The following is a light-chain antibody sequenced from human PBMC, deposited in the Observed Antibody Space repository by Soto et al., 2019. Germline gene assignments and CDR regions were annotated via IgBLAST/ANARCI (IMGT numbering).Light chain of an antibody. J-gene: IGKJ2*01. V-gene: IGKV1-8*01. CDR1: QGISSY. CDR3: QQYYSYPHT. CDR2: AAS. Sequence: AIRMTQSPSSFSASTGDRVTITCRASQGISSYLAWYHQKPGKAPKLLIYAASTLQSGVPSRFSGSGSGTDFTLTISCLQSEDFATYYCQQYYSYPHTFGQGTKLEIK.